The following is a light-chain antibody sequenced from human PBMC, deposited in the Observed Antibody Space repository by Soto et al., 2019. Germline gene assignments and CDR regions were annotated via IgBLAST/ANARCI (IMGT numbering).Light chain of an antibody. CDR1: SSNIGSNP. J-gene: IGLJ1*01. CDR3: AAWDDGLNGSFV. V-gene: IGLV1-44*01. CDR2: GNI. Sequence: QSVLTQPPSASGTPGQRVTISCSGGSSNIGSNPVNWYQQLPGTAPKLLIYGNIVRPSGVPDRFSGSKSGTSASLAISGLQSEDEAEYYCAAWDDGLNGSFVFATASKATVL.